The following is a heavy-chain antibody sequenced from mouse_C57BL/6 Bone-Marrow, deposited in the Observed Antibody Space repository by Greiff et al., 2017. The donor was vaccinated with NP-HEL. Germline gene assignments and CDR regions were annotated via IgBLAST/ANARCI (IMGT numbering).Heavy chain of an antibody. CDR1: GYSITSGYD. CDR2: ISYSGST. V-gene: IGHV3-1*01. J-gene: IGHJ2*01. D-gene: IGHD2-4*01. Sequence: EVKVEESGPGMVKPSQSLSLTCTVTGYSITSGYDWHWIRHFPGNKLEWMGYISYSGSTNYNPSLKSRISITHDTSKNHFFLKLNSVTTEDTATYYCARKGDYGFDYWGQGTTLTVSS. CDR3: ARKGDYGFDY.